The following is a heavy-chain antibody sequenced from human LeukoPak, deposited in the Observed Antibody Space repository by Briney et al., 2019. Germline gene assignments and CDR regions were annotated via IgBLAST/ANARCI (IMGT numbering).Heavy chain of an antibody. D-gene: IGHD2-15*01. V-gene: IGHV4-4*07. Sequence: PSETLSLTCTVSGGSISSYYWSWIRQPAGKGLEWIGRIYTSGSTNYNPSLKSRVTMSVDTSKNQFSLKLSSVTAADTAVYYCARVVVVAATLWFDPWGQGALVTVSS. J-gene: IGHJ5*02. CDR2: IYTSGST. CDR3: ARVVVVAATLWFDP. CDR1: GGSISSYY.